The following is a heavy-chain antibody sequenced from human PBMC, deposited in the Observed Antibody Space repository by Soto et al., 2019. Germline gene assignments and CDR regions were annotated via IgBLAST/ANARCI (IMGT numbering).Heavy chain of an antibody. J-gene: IGHJ4*02. CDR1: GGSFSGYY. CDR3: ARGLTWIQRIDY. CDR2: INHSGST. V-gene: IGHV4-34*01. Sequence: PSETLSLTCAVYGGSFSGYYWSWIRQPPGKGLEWIGEINHSGSTNYNPSLKSRVTISVDTSKNQFSLKLSSVTAADTAVYYCARGLTWIQRIDYWGQGTLVTVSS. D-gene: IGHD5-18*01.